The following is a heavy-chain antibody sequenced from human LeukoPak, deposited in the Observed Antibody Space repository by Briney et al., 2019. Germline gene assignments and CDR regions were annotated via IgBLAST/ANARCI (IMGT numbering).Heavy chain of an antibody. Sequence: PSQTLSLTCAISGDTVSSNSAAWIWVRQSPSRGLEWLGRTYYRSGWYHDYAVSVKSRITVNADTSKNQFSLQLNSVTPEDTAVYYCARDGAGGSWCDYWGQGTLVPVSS. J-gene: IGHJ4*02. CDR1: GDTVSSNSAA. V-gene: IGHV6-1*01. CDR3: ARDGAGGSWCDY. CDR2: TYYRSGWYH. D-gene: IGHD6-13*01.